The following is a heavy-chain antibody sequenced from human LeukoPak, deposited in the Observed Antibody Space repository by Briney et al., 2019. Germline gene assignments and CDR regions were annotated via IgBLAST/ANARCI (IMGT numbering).Heavy chain of an antibody. CDR1: GYTFTSYG. CDR3: ARDLGAYSSGWYSHDAFDI. J-gene: IGHJ3*02. D-gene: IGHD6-19*01. CDR2: ISAYNGNT. V-gene: IGHV1-18*01. Sequence: ASVKVSCKASGYTFTSYGISWVRQAPGQGLEWMGWISAYNGNTNYAQKLQGRVTMTTDTSTSTAYMELRSLRSDDTAVYYCARDLGAYSSGWYSHDAFDIWGQGTMVTVPS.